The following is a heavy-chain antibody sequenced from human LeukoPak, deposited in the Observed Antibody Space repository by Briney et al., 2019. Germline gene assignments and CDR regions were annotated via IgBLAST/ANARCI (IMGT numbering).Heavy chain of an antibody. D-gene: IGHD3-22*01. Sequence: SETLSLTCAVYGGSFSGYYWSWIRQPPGKGLEWIGSIYYSGGSTYYNPSLESRVTISVDTSKSQFSLKLSSVTAADTAVYYCARQEGYFDTSGFFHYWGQGTLVTVSS. V-gene: IGHV4-34*01. CDR2: IYYSGGST. CDR3: ARQEGYFDTSGFFHY. CDR1: GGSFSGYY. J-gene: IGHJ4*02.